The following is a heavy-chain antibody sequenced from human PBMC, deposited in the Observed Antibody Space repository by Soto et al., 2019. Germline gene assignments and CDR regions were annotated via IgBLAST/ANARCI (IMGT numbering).Heavy chain of an antibody. CDR2: ISYDGSNK. CDR3: AKGGGSGSLHGFYYYYYMDV. CDR1: GFTFSSYG. V-gene: IGHV3-30*18. D-gene: IGHD3-10*01. Sequence: GGSLRLSCAASGFTFSSYGMHWVRQAPGKGLEWVAVISYDGSNKYYADSVKGRFTISRDNSKNTLYLQMNSLRAEDTAVYYCAKGGGSGSLHGFYYYYYMDVWGKGTTVTVS. J-gene: IGHJ6*03.